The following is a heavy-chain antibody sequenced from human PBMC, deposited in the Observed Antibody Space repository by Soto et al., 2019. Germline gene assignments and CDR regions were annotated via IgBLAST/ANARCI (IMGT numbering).Heavy chain of an antibody. CDR3: AHTSPREYFLH. J-gene: IGHJ1*01. Sequence: QITLKESGPTLVKPTQSLTLTCTFSGFSLNTDRMGVGWIRQPPGKALEWLALIYWDDDKRYSPSLKNRLTTTTDTAKTHVLLTTINMDPVDTATLFQAHTSPREYFLHWGRGTLVIVSS. CDR1: GFSLNTDRMG. D-gene: IGHD2-2*01. CDR2: IYWDDDK. V-gene: IGHV2-5*02.